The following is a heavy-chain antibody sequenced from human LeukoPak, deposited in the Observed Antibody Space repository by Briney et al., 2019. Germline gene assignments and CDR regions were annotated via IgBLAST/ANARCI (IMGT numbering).Heavy chain of an antibody. CDR2: ISPNSGDT. D-gene: IGHD2-2*01. CDR3: SREAYRGSASCSHDY. V-gene: IGHV1-2*02. Sequence: GASVNVSYKPSGYSFTDHFIYWVRQAPGQGLEWVGYISPNSGDTNYAQKFQGRVTMTRDTSINTAYMELNRMTCDDTAVYYCSREAYRGSASCSHDYWGEGGMVTVCS. J-gene: IGHJ4*02. CDR1: GYSFTDHF.